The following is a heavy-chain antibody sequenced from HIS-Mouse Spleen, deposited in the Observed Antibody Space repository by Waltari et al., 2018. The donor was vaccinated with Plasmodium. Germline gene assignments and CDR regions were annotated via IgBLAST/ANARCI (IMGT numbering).Heavy chain of an antibody. CDR3: AKDPTGDRWYFDL. Sequence: EVQLVESGGGLVQPGRSLRLSCAASGFTFDDYAMHWVRQAPGKGLEWVSGISWNSGSIGKAESVKGRFTISRDNAKNSLYLQMNSLRAEDTALYYCAKDPTGDRWYFDLWGRGTLVTVSS. V-gene: IGHV3-9*01. CDR1: GFTFDDYA. J-gene: IGHJ2*01. CDR2: ISWNSGSI. D-gene: IGHD7-27*01.